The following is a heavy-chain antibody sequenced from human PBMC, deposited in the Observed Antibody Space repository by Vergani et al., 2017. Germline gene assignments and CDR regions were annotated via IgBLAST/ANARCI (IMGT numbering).Heavy chain of an antibody. D-gene: IGHD2-2*01. V-gene: IGHV3-30*14. CDR3: ARRYCSSTSCYYFDY. CDR2: ISYDGTYK. CDR1: GFTFSNYA. J-gene: IGHJ4*02. Sequence: QVQLVESGGGVVQPGRSLRLSCAASGFTFSNYAMHWVRQAPGKGLEWVAVISYDGTYKYYADSVKGRFTISRDNSKNTLYLQMGSLRAEDMAVYYCARRYCSSTSCYYFDYWGQGTLVTVSS.